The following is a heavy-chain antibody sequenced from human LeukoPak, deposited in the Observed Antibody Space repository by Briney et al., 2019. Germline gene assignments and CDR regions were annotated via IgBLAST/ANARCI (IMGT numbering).Heavy chain of an antibody. J-gene: IGHJ4*02. CDR3: ARGTGKYQLLTY. Sequence: ASVKVSCKASGYTFTSYDINWVRQATGQGLEWMGWMNPNSGNTGYAQKFQGRVTMTRNTSISTAYMELSSLRSGDTAVYYCARGTGKYQLLTYWGQGTLVTVPS. D-gene: IGHD2-2*01. V-gene: IGHV1-8*01. CDR1: GYTFTSYD. CDR2: MNPNSGNT.